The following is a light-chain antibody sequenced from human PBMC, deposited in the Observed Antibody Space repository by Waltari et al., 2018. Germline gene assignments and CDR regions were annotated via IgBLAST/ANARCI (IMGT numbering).Light chain of an antibody. CDR3: ASYIPGSTLV. CDR1: SSDVGSYNY. J-gene: IGLJ3*02. Sequence: QSALTQPASVSGSPRQSITISCTGSSSDVGSYNYVSWYQQFPDRAPILMIYDVTNPRSGVSNSFSGSKAADTASLTISGLQPEDEADDYCASYIPGSTLVFGGGTKLTVL. CDR2: DVT. V-gene: IGLV2-14*01.